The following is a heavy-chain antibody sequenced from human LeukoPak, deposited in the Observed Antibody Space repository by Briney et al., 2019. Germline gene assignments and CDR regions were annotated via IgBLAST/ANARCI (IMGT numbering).Heavy chain of an antibody. CDR3: ARDLTTVTFDAFDI. V-gene: IGHV4-39*07. D-gene: IGHD4-17*01. Sequence: SETLSLTCTVSGGSISSSSYYWGWIRQPPGKGLEWIGSIYYSGSTYYNPSLKSRVTISVDTSKNQFSLKLSSVTAADTAVYYCARDLTTVTFDAFDIWGQGTMVTVSS. CDR2: IYYSGST. CDR1: GGSISSSSYY. J-gene: IGHJ3*02.